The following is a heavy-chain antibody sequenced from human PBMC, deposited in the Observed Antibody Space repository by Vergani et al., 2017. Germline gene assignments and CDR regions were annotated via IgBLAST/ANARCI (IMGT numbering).Heavy chain of an antibody. J-gene: IGHJ6*03. CDR2: IDHTGRP. Sequence: QVQLQQWGGGLLKPSETLSLTCVVNGGSFTSYHWTWLRQSPGEGLEWVGEIDHTGRPDYNPSLKSRLTMSVDKSRNQFSRTLNSVTATDTAIYFCSIVNTETNGHLYYYYYMDVWGQGTAVTVS. D-gene: IGHD4-11*01. V-gene: IGHV4-34*01. CDR1: GGSFTSYH. CDR3: SIVNTETNGHLYYYYYMDV.